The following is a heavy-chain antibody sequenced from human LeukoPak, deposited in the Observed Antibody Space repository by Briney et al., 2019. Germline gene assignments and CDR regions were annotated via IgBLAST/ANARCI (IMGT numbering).Heavy chain of an antibody. CDR2: ISYDGTYK. Sequence: GALRLSCAASGFIFSDYAMHWVRQAPGVGLEWVAVISYDGTYKYYADSVKGRFTISRDDSKNTLYLQMSSLGAGDTALYYCARAGAVALYFDYWGQGTLVTVSS. V-gene: IGHV3-30*04. J-gene: IGHJ4*02. CDR3: ARAGAVALYFDY. CDR1: GFIFSDYA. D-gene: IGHD6-19*01.